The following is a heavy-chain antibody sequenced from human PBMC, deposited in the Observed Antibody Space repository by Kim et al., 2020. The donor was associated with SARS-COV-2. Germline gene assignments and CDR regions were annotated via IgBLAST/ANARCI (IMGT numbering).Heavy chain of an antibody. Sequence: GGSLRLSCAASGFSFSSYGMHWVRQAPGKGLEWVAVIWYDGSNKDYADSVKGRFTISRDNSKNTLYLQMNSLRAEDTAVYYCARDGMVGATGLDYWGQGTLVTVSS. J-gene: IGHJ4*02. CDR3: ARDGMVGATGLDY. V-gene: IGHV3-33*01. D-gene: IGHD1-26*01. CDR2: IWYDGSNK. CDR1: GFSFSSYG.